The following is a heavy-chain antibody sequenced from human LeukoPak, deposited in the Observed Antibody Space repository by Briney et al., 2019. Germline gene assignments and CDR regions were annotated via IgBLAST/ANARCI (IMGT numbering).Heavy chain of an antibody. D-gene: IGHD2-2*01. CDR3: ARDRVVVPAARNWFDP. V-gene: IGHV4-4*07. J-gene: IGHJ5*02. Sequence: PSETLSLTCTVSGGSISSYYWSWIRQPAGKGLEWIGRIYTSGSTNYNPSLKSRVTMSVDTSKNQFSLKLSSVTAADTAVYYCARDRVVVPAARNWFDPWGQGTLVTVSS. CDR1: GGSISSYY. CDR2: IYTSGST.